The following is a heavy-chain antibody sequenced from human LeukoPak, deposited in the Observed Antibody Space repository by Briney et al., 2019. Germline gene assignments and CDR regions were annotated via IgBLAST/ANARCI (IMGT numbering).Heavy chain of an antibody. CDR2: IKQDGSEK. CDR3: ARDLAGPPQEAFDI. V-gene: IGHV3-7*01. Sequence: SGGSLRLSCGASGLTFSSYWMSWVRQAPGKGQEWVANIKQDGSEKHYVDSVTGRFTISRDNTKNSLYLQMNSLRADDTAVYYCARDLAGPPQEAFDIWGQGTMVTLSS. J-gene: IGHJ3*02. CDR1: GLTFSSYW.